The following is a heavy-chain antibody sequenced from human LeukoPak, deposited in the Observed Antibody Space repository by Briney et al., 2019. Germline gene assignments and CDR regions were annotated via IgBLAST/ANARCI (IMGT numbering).Heavy chain of an antibody. CDR3: ARAQPVYPGAFDY. CDR1: GGSISSYY. J-gene: IGHJ4*02. Sequence: NTSETLSLTCTVSGGSISSYYWSWIRQPPGKGLEWIGYIYYSGSTNYNPSLKSRVTISVDTSKNQFSLKLSSVTAADTAMYYCARAQPVYPGAFDYWGQGTLVTVSS. CDR2: IYYSGST. D-gene: IGHD3-10*01. V-gene: IGHV4-59*01.